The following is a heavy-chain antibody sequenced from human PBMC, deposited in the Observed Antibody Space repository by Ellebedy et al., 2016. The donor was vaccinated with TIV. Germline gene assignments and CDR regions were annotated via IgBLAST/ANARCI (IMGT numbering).Heavy chain of an antibody. CDR1: GYKLTNYW. J-gene: IGHJ4*02. D-gene: IGHD5-18*01. V-gene: IGHV5-51*01. CDR3: ARNYGYGVPVDF. CDR2: IYPGDSNT. Sequence: GESLKISCRGSGYKLTNYWIGWVRQMPGKGLEWIGLIYPGDSNTMYSPSFQGQVTISADKSVSTAYLQWTSLKASDTALNFCARNYGYGVPVDFWGQGTLVIVSS.